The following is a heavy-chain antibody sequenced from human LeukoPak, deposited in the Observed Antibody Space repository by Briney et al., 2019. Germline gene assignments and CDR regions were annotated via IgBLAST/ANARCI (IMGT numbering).Heavy chain of an antibody. CDR1: GFTVSSNY. CDR3: ARVWWDPDLDYYYYMDV. J-gene: IGHJ6*03. Sequence: QPGGSLRLSCAASGFTVSSNYMIWVRQAPGKGLEWVSVIYSGGSTYYADSVKGRFTISRDNSKNTLYLQMNSLRAEDTAVYYCARVWWDPDLDYYYYMDVWGKGTAVTVSS. V-gene: IGHV3-66*02. CDR2: IYSGGST. D-gene: IGHD2-8*02.